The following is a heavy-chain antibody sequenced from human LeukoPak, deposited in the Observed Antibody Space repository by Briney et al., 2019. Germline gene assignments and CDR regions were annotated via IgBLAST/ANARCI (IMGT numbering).Heavy chain of an antibody. J-gene: IGHJ4*02. CDR3: ARHTMVVNNFYYFDY. CDR2: FYYSGST. Sequence: SETLSLTCTVSGGSISSSSYYWGWIRQPPGKGLEWIGSFYYSGSTYYNPSLKSRVTISVDTSKNQFSLKLSSVTAADTAVYYCARHTMVVNNFYYFDYWGQGTLVTVSS. D-gene: IGHD2-15*01. CDR1: GGSISSSSYY. V-gene: IGHV4-39*01.